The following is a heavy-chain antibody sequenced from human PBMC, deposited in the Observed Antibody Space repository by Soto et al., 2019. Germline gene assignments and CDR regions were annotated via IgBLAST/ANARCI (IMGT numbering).Heavy chain of an antibody. J-gene: IGHJ3*02. CDR2: INAGNGNT. Sequence: ASVKVSCKASGYTFTSYAMHWVRQAPGQRLEWMGWINAGNGNTKYSQKFQGRVTITRDTSASTAYMELSSLRSDDTAVYYCARDRESSSWSNDALDIWGQGTMVTVSS. CDR1: GYTFTSYA. D-gene: IGHD6-13*01. V-gene: IGHV1-3*01. CDR3: ARDRESSSWSNDALDI.